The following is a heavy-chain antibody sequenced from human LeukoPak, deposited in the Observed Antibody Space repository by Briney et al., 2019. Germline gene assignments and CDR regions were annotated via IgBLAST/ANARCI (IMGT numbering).Heavy chain of an antibody. J-gene: IGHJ4*02. CDR3: ARDRRGTYYGASAC. V-gene: IGHV1-18*01. CDR1: GYAFTSYG. Sequence: ASVKVPCKASGYAFTSYGISWVRQAPGQGLEWMGWISAYNGNTDYAQKLQGRVTMTTDASTSTAYMELRSLRYDDTAVYYCARDRRGTYYGASACWGQGTLVTVSS. CDR2: ISAYNGNT. D-gene: IGHD1-26*01.